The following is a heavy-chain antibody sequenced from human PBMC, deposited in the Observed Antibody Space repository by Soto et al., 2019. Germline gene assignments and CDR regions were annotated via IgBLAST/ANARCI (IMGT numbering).Heavy chain of an antibody. J-gene: IGHJ5*02. D-gene: IGHD3-10*01. V-gene: IGHV4-31*03. CDR2: IYYSGST. CDR1: GGSISSGTYY. Sequence: QVQLQESGPGLVKPSQTLSLTCTVSGGSISSGTYYWSWIRQHPGKGLEWIAYIYYSGSTYYNPSLKSRVSISVDTSKNQFSLKLTSVTAADTAVYYCARAGSNFDSHHSNWFDTWGQGTLVTVSS. CDR3: ARAGSNFDSHHSNWFDT.